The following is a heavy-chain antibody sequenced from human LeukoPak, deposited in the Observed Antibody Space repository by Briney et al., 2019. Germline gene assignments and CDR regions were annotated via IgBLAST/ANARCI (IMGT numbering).Heavy chain of an antibody. J-gene: IGHJ4*02. CDR1: GLTLSSYW. CDR2: INSDGRST. CDR3: ASQFDY. Sequence: PGGSLRLSCAASGLTLSSYWMHWVRHAPGKGLVWVSRINSDGRSTSYADSVKGRLTNSRDNAKNTLYLQMNSLRAEDTAVYYCASQFDYWGEGTLVTVSS. V-gene: IGHV3-74*01.